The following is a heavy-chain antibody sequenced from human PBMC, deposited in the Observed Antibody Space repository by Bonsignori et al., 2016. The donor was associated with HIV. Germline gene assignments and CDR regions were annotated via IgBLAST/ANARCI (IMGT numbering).Heavy chain of an antibody. CDR3: AMGTWDGAYFDS. CDR1: DFSINNGYY. D-gene: IGHD1-7*01. Sequence: QVQLQESGPGLVKPSETLSLTCTVSDFSINNGYYWGWIRQSPNKGLEWIGSIYHDGINYYNPSLKSRLTISKDTSKNQFSLRLSSLTAADTALYYCAMGTWDGAYFDSWGQGTLVTVSS. V-gene: IGHV4-38-2*02. J-gene: IGHJ4*02. CDR2: IYHDGIN.